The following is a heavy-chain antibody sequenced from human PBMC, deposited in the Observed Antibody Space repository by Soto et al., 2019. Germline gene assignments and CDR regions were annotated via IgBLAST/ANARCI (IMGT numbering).Heavy chain of an antibody. J-gene: IGHJ4*02. Sequence: QVQLQQWGAGLLKPSETLSLTCAVYGGSFSGYYWSWIRQPPGKGLEWIGEINHSGSTNYNPSLKSRVTISVDTSKNQFSLKLSSVTAADTAVYYCARSLNWGGNYWGQGTLLTVSS. D-gene: IGHD7-27*01. CDR3: ARSLNWGGNY. V-gene: IGHV4-34*01. CDR1: GGSFSGYY. CDR2: INHSGST.